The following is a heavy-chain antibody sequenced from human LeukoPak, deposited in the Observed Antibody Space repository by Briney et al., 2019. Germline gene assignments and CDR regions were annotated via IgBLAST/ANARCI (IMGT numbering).Heavy chain of an antibody. V-gene: IGHV4-59*01. CDR1: DCAITGYY. J-gene: IGHJ4*02. D-gene: IGHD6-13*01. Sequence: VKPSETLSLTCTVSDCAITGYYWGRIRQPPGKGLDWIGHLHYGGSTNYNPSLKSRVTISVDTSKNHFSLKLSSVTAADTAVYYCARGYSTSWTYYFDYWGQGALVTVSS. CDR3: ARGYSTSWTYYFDY. CDR2: LHYGGST.